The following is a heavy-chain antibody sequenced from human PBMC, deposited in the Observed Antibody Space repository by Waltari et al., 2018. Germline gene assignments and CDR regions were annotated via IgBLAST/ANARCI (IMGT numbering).Heavy chain of an antibody. CDR1: GGSISGYY. CDR3: VRQVIPEANSFDV. Sequence: QVQLQESGPGLVKPSETLSLTCAVFGGSISGYYWSWIRQAPGKGLEWLGFIYGGSGSTRYSPSLGSRGTLSIDTSMNQFSLGLTSVTAADTAVYYCVRQVIPEANSFDVWGRGVLVTVSS. J-gene: IGHJ4*02. CDR2: IYGGSGST. V-gene: IGHV4-59*08. D-gene: IGHD2-2*01.